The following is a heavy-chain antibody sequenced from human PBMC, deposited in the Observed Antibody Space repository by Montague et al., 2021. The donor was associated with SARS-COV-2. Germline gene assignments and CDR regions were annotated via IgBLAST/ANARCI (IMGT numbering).Heavy chain of an antibody. CDR1: GGSISSSSYY. CDR3: ASPTYYYDSSGSDAFDI. J-gene: IGHJ3*02. D-gene: IGHD3-22*01. V-gene: IGHV4-39*01. CDR2: IYYSGST. Sequence: SETLSLTCTVSGGSISSSSYYWDWIRQPPGKGLEWIGSIYYSGSTYYNSSLKSRVTISVDTSKNQFSLKLSSVTAADTAVYYCASPTYYYDSSGSDAFDIWGQGTMVTVSS.